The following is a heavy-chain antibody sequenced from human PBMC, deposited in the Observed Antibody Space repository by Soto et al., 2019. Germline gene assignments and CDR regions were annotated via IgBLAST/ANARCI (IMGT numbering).Heavy chain of an antibody. CDR3: ARHFPRYSFDY. CDR1: GGSISSSSYY. J-gene: IGHJ4*02. CDR2: IYYSGST. Sequence: QLQLQESGPGLVKPSETLSLTCTVSGGSISSSSYYWGWIRQPPGKGLEWIGSIYYSGSTYYNPSLKSRVTISVDTSKNQFSLKLSSVTAADTAVYYCARHFPRYSFDYWGQGTLVTVSS. D-gene: IGHD1-20*01. V-gene: IGHV4-39*01.